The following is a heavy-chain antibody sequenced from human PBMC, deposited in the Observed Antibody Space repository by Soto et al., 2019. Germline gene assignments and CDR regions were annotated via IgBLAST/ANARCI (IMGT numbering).Heavy chain of an antibody. Sequence: ESGPTLVNPTQTLTLTCTFSGFSLSTSGVGVGWIRQPPGKALEWLALFYWDDDKRYSPSLKSRLTITKDTSKNQVVLIMTNMDPVYTATYYCVHRQSGSYYLGYWGQGTLVTVSS. V-gene: IGHV2-5*02. J-gene: IGHJ4*02. CDR3: VHRQSGSYYLGY. D-gene: IGHD1-26*01. CDR1: GFSLSTSGVG. CDR2: FYWDDDK.